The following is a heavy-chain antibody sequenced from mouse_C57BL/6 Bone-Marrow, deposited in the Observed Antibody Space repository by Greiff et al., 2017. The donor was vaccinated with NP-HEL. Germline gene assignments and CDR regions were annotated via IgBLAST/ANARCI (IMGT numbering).Heavy chain of an antibody. Sequence: VQLQQSGAELVRPGASVKLSCTASGFNIKDDYMHWVKQRPEQGLEWIGWIDPENGDTEYASKFQGKATITADTSSNTAYLQLSSLTSEDTAVYDCLDSSEGYWGQGTTLTVSS. J-gene: IGHJ2*01. CDR3: LDSSEGY. CDR1: GFNIKDDY. D-gene: IGHD3-2*02. V-gene: IGHV14-4*01. CDR2: IDPENGDT.